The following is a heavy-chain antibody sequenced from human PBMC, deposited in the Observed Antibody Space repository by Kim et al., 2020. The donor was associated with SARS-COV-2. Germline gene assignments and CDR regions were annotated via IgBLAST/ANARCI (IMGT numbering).Heavy chain of an antibody. J-gene: IGHJ4*02. CDR3: AKGLNVRGYSGYDPYYFDY. Sequence: GGSLRLSCAASGFTFSSYAMSWVRQAPGKGLEWVSAISGSGGSTYYADSVKGRFTISRDNSKNTLYLQMNSLRAEDTAVYYCAKGLNVRGYSGYDPYYFDYWGQGTLVTVSS. D-gene: IGHD5-12*01. CDR1: GFTFSSYA. CDR2: ISGSGGST. V-gene: IGHV3-23*01.